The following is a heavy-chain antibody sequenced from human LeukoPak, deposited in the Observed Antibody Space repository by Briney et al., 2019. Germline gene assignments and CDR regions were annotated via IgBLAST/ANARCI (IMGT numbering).Heavy chain of an antibody. J-gene: IGHJ4*02. CDR3: AKGAVTMYDY. CDR1: GFTFSSYG. Sequence: PGRSLRLSCAASGFTFSSYGMHWVRQAPGKGLEWVAVIWYDGSNKYYADSVKGRFTISRDNSKNTLYLQMNSLRAEDTAVYYCAKGAVTMYDYWGQGTLVTVSS. V-gene: IGHV3-33*06. CDR2: IWYDGSNK. D-gene: IGHD4-17*01.